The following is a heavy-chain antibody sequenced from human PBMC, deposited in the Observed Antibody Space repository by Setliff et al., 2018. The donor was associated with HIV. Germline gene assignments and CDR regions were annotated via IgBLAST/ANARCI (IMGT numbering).Heavy chain of an antibody. D-gene: IGHD3-22*01. V-gene: IGHV3-20*04. CDR1: GFTFDDYG. CDR3: VRDPSPYDGRFYYDALDL. J-gene: IGHJ3*01. CDR2: TSWSGAST. Sequence: GGSLRLSCAASGFTFDDYGMNWVRQVPGKGLEWVSGTSWSGASTGYGDSVKGRFIMSRDNAKNSLYLQMNSLRAEDTAVYYCVRDPSPYDGRFYYDALDLWGQGTTVTVSS.